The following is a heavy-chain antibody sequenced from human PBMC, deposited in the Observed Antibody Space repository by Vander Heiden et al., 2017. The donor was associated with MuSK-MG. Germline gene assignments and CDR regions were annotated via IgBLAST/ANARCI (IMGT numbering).Heavy chain of an antibody. CDR3: ASRHGDAFDI. CDR1: GGSFSGYY. J-gene: IGHJ3*02. CDR2: NNHSGST. V-gene: IGHV4-34*01. Sequence: VQLQQWGAGLLNPSETLYLTCAVYGGSFSGYYWSWIGQPQGKGLEWIGENNHSGSTNYNPSLKSRVTISEDTSKNQFSLKLSSVTAADTAVYYCASRHGDAFDIWGQGTMVTVSS.